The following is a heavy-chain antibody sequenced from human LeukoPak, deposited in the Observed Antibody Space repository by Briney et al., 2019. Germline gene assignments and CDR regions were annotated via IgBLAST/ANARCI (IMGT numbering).Heavy chain of an antibody. D-gene: IGHD2-2*01. CDR1: GASMTGYY. CDR3: ARYQLTDY. CDR2: IYYSGST. J-gene: IGHJ4*02. Sequence: PSETLSLTCTVSGASMTGYYWTWIRQPPGKGLEWIGYIYYSGSTSYNPSLKSRVIISLDTSKNQFSLKMTSVTAADTAVYYCARYQLTDYWGPGTLVTVSS. V-gene: IGHV4-59*01.